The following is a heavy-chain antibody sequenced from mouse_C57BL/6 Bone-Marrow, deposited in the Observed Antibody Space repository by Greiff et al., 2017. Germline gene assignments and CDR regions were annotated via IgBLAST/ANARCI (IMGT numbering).Heavy chain of an antibody. CDR1: GYSFTSYY. Sequence: QVQLKQSGPELVKPGASVKISCKASGYSFTSYYIHWVKQRPGQGLEWIGWIYPGSGNTKYNEKFKGKATLTADISSSTAYMQLSSLTSEDSAVYYCAREGATPVPFAYWGQGTLVTVSA. D-gene: IGHD3-1*01. CDR2: IYPGSGNT. CDR3: AREGATPVPFAY. J-gene: IGHJ3*01. V-gene: IGHV1-66*01.